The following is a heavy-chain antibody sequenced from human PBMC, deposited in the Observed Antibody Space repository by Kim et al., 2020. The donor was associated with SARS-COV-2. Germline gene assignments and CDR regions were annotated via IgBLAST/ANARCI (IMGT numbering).Heavy chain of an antibody. CDR3: ARDFRNKKVAAAGTLVDY. Sequence: KGRFTISRDNAKNSLYLQMNSLRAEDTAVYYCARDFRNKKVAAAGTLVDYWGQGTLVTVSS. V-gene: IGHV3-11*05. D-gene: IGHD6-13*01. J-gene: IGHJ4*02.